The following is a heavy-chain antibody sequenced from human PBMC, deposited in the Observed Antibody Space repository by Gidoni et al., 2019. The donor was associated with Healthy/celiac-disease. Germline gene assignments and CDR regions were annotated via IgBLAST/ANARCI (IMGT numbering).Heavy chain of an antibody. CDR3: ARLMDTFGGVERFYWFDP. CDR2: ISSSSSYI. D-gene: IGHD3-16*01. J-gene: IGHJ5*02. V-gene: IGHV3-21*01. CDR1: GFTFSSYS. Sequence: EVQLVESGGGLVKPGGSLSLSCAASGFTFSSYSLNWVRQAPGKGLEWVSSISSSSSYIYYADSVKGRFTISRDNAKNSLYLQMNSLRAEDTAVYYCARLMDTFGGVERFYWFDPWGQGTLVTVSS.